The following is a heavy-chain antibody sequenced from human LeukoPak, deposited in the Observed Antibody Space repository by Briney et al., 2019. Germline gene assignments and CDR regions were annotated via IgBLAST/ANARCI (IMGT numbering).Heavy chain of an antibody. Sequence: GRSLRLSCAASGFTFDDYAMHWVRQAPGKGLEWVSGIAWNTGNTGYADSVKGRFTISRDNAENSLYLQMNSLGAEDTALCYCAKDMNSYGSGSSYNPWGPFDSWGQGTLVTVSS. V-gene: IGHV3-9*01. CDR2: IAWNTGNT. CDR3: AKDMNSYGSGSSYNPWGPFDS. D-gene: IGHD3-10*01. J-gene: IGHJ4*02. CDR1: GFTFDDYA.